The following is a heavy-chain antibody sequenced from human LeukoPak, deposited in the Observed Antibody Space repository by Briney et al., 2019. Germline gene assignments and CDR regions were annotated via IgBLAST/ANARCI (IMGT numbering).Heavy chain of an antibody. CDR3: ARGFGNVDIVAPAPDY. CDR2: IKQDGSEK. J-gene: IGHJ4*02. V-gene: IGHV3-7*01. CDR1: GFTFSSYW. Sequence: GGSLRLSCAASGFTFSSYWMSWVRQAPGKGLEWVANIKQDGSEKYYVDSVKGRFTVSRDNAKNSLYLQMNSLRAEDTAVYYCARGFGNVDIVAPAPDYWGQGTLVTVSS. D-gene: IGHD5-12*01.